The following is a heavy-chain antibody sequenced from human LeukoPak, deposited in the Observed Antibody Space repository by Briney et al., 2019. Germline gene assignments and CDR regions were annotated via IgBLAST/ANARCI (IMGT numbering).Heavy chain of an antibody. CDR2: IHRSGST. CDR3: AREIVGGFDPGAY. J-gene: IGHJ4*02. Sequence: SVTLSLTCTVSPDSTTSNFWSWVRQPPGKGVEWIGEIHRSGSTNYNPSLQSRVTISIDRSKNQIALELSSVTAADTAVYYCAREIVGGFDPGAYWGQGTLVTVSS. CDR1: PDSTTSNF. V-gene: IGHV4-4*02. D-gene: IGHD3-9*01.